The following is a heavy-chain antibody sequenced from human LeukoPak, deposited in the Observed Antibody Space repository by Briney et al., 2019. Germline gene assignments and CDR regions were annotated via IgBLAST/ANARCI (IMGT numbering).Heavy chain of an antibody. CDR2: ISGSGDNT. CDR1: GFTSSSYA. D-gene: IGHD3-10*01. CDR3: ASQGRGAFDI. J-gene: IGHJ3*02. V-gene: IGHV3-23*01. Sequence: GGSLRLSCAASGFTSSSYAMSLVRQAPGKGLEWVSAISGSGDNTYYADSVKGRFNISRDSSKNTLYLQMSSLRVEDTAVYYCASQGRGAFDIWGQGTMVTVSS.